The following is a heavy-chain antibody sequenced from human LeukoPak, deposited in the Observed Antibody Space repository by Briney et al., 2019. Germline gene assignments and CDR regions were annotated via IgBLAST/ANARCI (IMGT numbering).Heavy chain of an antibody. CDR2: ISAYNGNT. CDR1: GYTFTSYG. J-gene: IGHJ6*02. D-gene: IGHD6-13*01. CDR3: ARSLGSSVYYYYGMDV. Sequence: GASVKVSCKASGYTFTSYGISWVRQAPGQGLEWMGWISAYNGNTNYAQKLQGRVTMTTDTSTSTAYMELRSLRSDDTAVYYCARSLGSSVYYYYGMDVWGQGTTVTVSS. V-gene: IGHV1-18*01.